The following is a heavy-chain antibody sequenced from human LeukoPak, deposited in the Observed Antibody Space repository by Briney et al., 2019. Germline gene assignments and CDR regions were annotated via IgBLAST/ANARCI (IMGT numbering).Heavy chain of an antibody. CDR2: IIPIFGTA. D-gene: IGHD3-22*01. CDR1: GGTFSSYA. J-gene: IGHJ4*02. CDR3: ARASSSGYYPFDY. V-gene: IGHV1-69*05. Sequence: SVKVSCKASGGTFSSYAISWVRQAPGQGLEWMGGIIPIFGTANYAQKFQGRVTITTDESTSTAYMELSSLRSEDTAGYYCARASSSGYYPFDYWGQGTLVTVSS.